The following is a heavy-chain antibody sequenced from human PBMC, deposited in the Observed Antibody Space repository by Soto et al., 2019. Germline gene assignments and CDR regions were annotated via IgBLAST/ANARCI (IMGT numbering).Heavy chain of an antibody. V-gene: IGHV1-18*04. CDR3: ARSRITMVRGLRAFDI. CDR2: ISAYNANT. J-gene: IGHJ3*02. CDR1: GYTFTSYG. Sequence: GASVKVSCKASGYTFTSYGISWVRQAPGQGLEWMGWISAYNANTNYAQKLQGRVTMTTDTSTSTAYMELRSLRSDDTAVYYCARSRITMVRGLRAFDIWGQGTMVTVSS. D-gene: IGHD3-10*01.